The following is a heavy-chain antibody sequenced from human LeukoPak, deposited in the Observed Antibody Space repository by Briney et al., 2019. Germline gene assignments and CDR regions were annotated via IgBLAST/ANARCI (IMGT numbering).Heavy chain of an antibody. Sequence: PSETLSLTCTVSGGSISSYYWSWIRQPPGKGLEWIGYIYYSGSTNYNPSLKSRVTISVDTSKNQFSLKLSSVTAADTAVYYCARGYSSSWYYFDFWGQGTLVTVSS. CDR3: ARGYSSSWYYFDF. D-gene: IGHD6-13*01. CDR2: IYYSGST. J-gene: IGHJ4*02. CDR1: GGSISSYY. V-gene: IGHV4-59*01.